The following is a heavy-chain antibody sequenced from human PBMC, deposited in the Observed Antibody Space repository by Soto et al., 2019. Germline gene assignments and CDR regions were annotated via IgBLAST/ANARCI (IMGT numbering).Heavy chain of an antibody. D-gene: IGHD3-3*01. CDR2: IYYSGST. J-gene: IGHJ6*03. CDR1: GGSISSYY. CDR3: ARNGGDFWSGYYNSGAYYMDV. V-gene: IGHV4-59*01. Sequence: PSETLSLTCTVSGGSISSYYWSWIRQPPGKGLEWIGYIYYSGSTNYNPSLKSRVTISVDTSKNQFSLKLSSVTAADTAVYYCARNGGDFWSGYYNSGAYYMDVWGKGTTVTAP.